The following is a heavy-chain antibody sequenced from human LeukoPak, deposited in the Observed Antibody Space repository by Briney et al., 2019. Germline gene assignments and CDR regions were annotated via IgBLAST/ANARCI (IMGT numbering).Heavy chain of an antibody. D-gene: IGHD6-19*01. J-gene: IGHJ4*02. CDR3: VRRDNTGWNYFDY. CDR1: GGSINSHY. Sequence: SETLSLTCTVSGGSINSHYWTWIRQPPGKGLEWIGDIYYKGNTNYNPSLKSRVTISVDTSKNHLSLKLTSVLAADTAIYYCVRRDNTGWNYFDYWGQGILVTVSS. CDR2: IYYKGNT. V-gene: IGHV4-59*08.